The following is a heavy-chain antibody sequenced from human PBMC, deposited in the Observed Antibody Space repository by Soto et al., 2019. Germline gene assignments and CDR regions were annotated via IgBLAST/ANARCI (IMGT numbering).Heavy chain of an antibody. Sequence: ASVKVSCKASGYTFTGYYMHWVRQAPGQGLEWMGWINPNSGGTNYAQKFQGWVTMTRDTSISTAYMELSRLRSDDTAVYYCARGVAGTGDYYYYYGMDVWGQGTKVTVSS. CDR3: ARGVAGTGDYYYYYGMDV. CDR1: GYTFTGYY. D-gene: IGHD6-19*01. J-gene: IGHJ6*02. V-gene: IGHV1-2*04. CDR2: INPNSGGT.